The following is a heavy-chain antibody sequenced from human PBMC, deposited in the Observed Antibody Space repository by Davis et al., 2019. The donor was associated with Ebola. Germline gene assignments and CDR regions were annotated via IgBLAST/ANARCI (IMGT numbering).Heavy chain of an antibody. J-gene: IGHJ4*02. CDR2: ISRNGGST. CDR1: GFTFSSYA. Sequence: GESLKISCAASGFTFSSYAMHWVRQAPGKGLEYVSAISRNGGSTYYANSVKGRFTISRDNSKNTLYLQMGSLRAEDMAVYYCARVGYSYGLDYWGQGTLVTVSS. V-gene: IGHV3-64*01. D-gene: IGHD5-18*01. CDR3: ARVGYSYGLDY.